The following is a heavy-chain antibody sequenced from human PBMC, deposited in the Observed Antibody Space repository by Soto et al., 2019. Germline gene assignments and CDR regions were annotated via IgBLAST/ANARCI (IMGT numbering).Heavy chain of an antibody. J-gene: IGHJ6*02. Sequence: ASVKVSCKASGYTFTGYYMHWVRQAPGQGLEWMGWINPNSGGTNYAQKFQGWVTMTRDTSISTAYMELGRLRSDDTAVYYCARSRGVDCLLDGMAVWGQGTTVTVSS. CDR1: GYTFTGYY. V-gene: IGHV1-2*04. CDR3: ARSRGVDCLLDGMAV. CDR2: INPNSGGT. D-gene: IGHD3-9*01.